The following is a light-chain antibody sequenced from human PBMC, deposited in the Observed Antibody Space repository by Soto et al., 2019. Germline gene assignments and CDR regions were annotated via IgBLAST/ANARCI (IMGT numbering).Light chain of an antibody. V-gene: IGKV3-11*01. CDR3: QQRRNWPLT. J-gene: IGKJ4*01. Sequence: MTQSPATLSVSPGERATLSCRASQSVGNFLAWYQHKPGQAPRLLILDASTRATGIPPRFSGSGSGTDFTLTISRLEPEDFAVYYCQQRRNWPLTFGGGTKVDIK. CDR1: QSVGNF. CDR2: DAS.